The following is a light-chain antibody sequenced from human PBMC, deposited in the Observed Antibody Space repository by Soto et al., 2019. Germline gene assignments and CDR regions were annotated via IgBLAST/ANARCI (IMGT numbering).Light chain of an antibody. Sequence: DLQMTQSPSTLSAFVGDRVTITCRASQSVVSWLAWYQQKPGKAPKLLIYKASTLQNGVPSRFSGSGSGTEFTLTISSLQPDDFATYYCHQYHSYWTFGQGTKVEIK. CDR1: QSVVSW. CDR3: HQYHSYWT. V-gene: IGKV1-5*03. J-gene: IGKJ1*01. CDR2: KAS.